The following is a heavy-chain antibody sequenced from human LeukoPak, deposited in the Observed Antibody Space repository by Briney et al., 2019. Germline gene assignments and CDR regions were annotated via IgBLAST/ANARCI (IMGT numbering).Heavy chain of an antibody. CDR1: GFTFSSFG. J-gene: IGHJ4*02. CDR2: ISYDGNNK. Sequence: GGSLRLSCAASGFTFSSFGMHWVRQAPGKGLECVALISYDGNNKYYPDSVKGRFTISRDNSKNTLYLQMNSLRADDTAVYYCAKDLGSGSFHLNAFDSWGQGTLVTVSS. V-gene: IGHV3-30*18. CDR3: AKDLGSGSFHLNAFDS. D-gene: IGHD3-10*01.